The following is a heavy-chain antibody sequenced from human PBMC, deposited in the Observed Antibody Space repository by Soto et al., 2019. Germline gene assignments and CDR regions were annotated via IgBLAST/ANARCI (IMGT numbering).Heavy chain of an antibody. CDR3: ARDTDTSSHYSRFDP. J-gene: IGHJ5*02. Sequence: QVQLVESGGGVVQPGRSLRLSCAASGFTFRNYGIHWVRQAPGKGLEWVAVIWYDENKKYYADYVKGRFTICRENSKNTLHLQMNSLRAEDTAVYYCARDTDTSSHYSRFDPWGQGTLVTVSS. CDR1: GFTFRNYG. D-gene: IGHD3-22*01. CDR2: IWYDENKK. V-gene: IGHV3-33*01.